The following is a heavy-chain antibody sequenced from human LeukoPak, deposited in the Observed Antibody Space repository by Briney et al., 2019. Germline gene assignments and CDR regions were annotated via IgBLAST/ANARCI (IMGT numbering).Heavy chain of an antibody. CDR1: GYIFTSYY. CDR3: ARGAVSYDSSGYYPGFDY. Sequence: GASVKVSCKASGYIFTSYYMHWVRQAPGQGLEWMGIINPSGGSTSYAQKFQGRVTMTRDTSTSTVYMELSSLRSEDTAVYYCARGAVSYDSSGYYPGFDYWGQGTLVTVSS. J-gene: IGHJ4*02. D-gene: IGHD3-22*01. CDR2: INPSGGST. V-gene: IGHV1-46*01.